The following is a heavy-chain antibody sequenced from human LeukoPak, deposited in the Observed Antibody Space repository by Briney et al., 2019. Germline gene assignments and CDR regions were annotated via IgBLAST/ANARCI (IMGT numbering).Heavy chain of an antibody. CDR1: GYTFTSYY. CDR2: INPSGGST. D-gene: IGHD3-22*01. V-gene: IGHV1-46*01. J-gene: IGHJ3*02. CDR3: ASPGDSIRRAAASNAFDI. Sequence: ASVKVSCKASGYTFTSYYMYWGRQALGQGLEWGGIINPSGGSTSYAQKFQGRVTMTRDTSTSTVYMELSSLRSEDTAVYYCASPGDSIRRAAASNAFDIWGQGTMVTVSS.